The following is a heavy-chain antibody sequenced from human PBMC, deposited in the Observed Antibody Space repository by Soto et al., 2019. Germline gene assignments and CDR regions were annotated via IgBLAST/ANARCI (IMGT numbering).Heavy chain of an antibody. J-gene: IGHJ5*02. D-gene: IGHD4-17*01. V-gene: IGHV4-39*01. CDR2: IYYGGST. CDR1: GGSFSSNY. CDR3: ARHDGTVTLNWFDP. Sequence: SETLSLTCAVYGGSFSSNYWGWLRQPPGKGLEWIGSIYYGGSTYYNPSLKSRVTISVDTSRNQFSLKLTSVTTADTAVYYCARHDGTVTLNWFDPWGQGSLVTVSS.